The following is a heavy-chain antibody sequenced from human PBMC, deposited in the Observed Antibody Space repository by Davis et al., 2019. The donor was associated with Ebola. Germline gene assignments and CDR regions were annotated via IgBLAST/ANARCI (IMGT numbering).Heavy chain of an antibody. CDR2: MNHNSGNT. J-gene: IGHJ4*02. V-gene: IGHV1-8*01. Sequence: AASVKVSCKASGYTFTSYDINWVRQATGQGLEGMGWMNHNSGNTGYAQKFQGRVTMTRNTSISTAYMELSSLRSEDTAVYYCASPNLLWFGELLLFYWGQGTLVTVSS. CDR1: GYTFTSYD. D-gene: IGHD3-10*01. CDR3: ASPNLLWFGELLLFY.